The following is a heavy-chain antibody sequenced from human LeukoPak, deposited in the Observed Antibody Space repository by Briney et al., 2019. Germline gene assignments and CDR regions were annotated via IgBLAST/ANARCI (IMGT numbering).Heavy chain of an antibody. CDR3: ARDFIYCSGGSCYPT. J-gene: IGHJ5*02. CDR1: GFTVSSNY. D-gene: IGHD2-15*01. V-gene: IGHV3-53*01. Sequence: PGGSLRLSCAASGFTVSSNYMSWVRQAPGKGLEWVSVIYSGGSTYYADSVKGRFTISRDNSKNTLYLQMNSLRAEDTAVYYCARDFIYCSGGSCYPTWGQGTLVTVSS. CDR2: IYSGGST.